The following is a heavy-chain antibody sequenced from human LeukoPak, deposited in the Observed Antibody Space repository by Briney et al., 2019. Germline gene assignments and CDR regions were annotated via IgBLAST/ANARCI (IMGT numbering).Heavy chain of an antibody. J-gene: IGHJ6*02. CDR2: VYSGGST. Sequence: GGSLRLSCAASGFTVSSNYMSWVRQAPGKGLEWVSVVYSGGSTYYADSVKGRFTISRHNSENTLYLQMNSLRAEDTAVYYCAIFSQRAGNVWGQGTTVTVSS. D-gene: IGHD6-25*01. CDR3: AIFSQRAGNV. V-gene: IGHV3-53*04. CDR1: GFTVSSNY.